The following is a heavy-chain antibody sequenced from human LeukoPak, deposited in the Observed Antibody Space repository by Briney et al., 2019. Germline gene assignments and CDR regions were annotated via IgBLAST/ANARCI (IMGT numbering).Heavy chain of an antibody. V-gene: IGHV1-3*01. CDR3: ARMEIKLVRYWFDP. Sequence: ASVKVSCKASGYTFTSYAMHWVRQAPGQRLEWMGWINAGNGNTKYSQKFQGRVTITRDTSASTAYMELSSLRSEDTVVYYCARMEIKLVRYWFDPWGQGTLVTVSS. CDR2: INAGNGNT. D-gene: IGHD6-6*01. CDR1: GYTFTSYA. J-gene: IGHJ5*02.